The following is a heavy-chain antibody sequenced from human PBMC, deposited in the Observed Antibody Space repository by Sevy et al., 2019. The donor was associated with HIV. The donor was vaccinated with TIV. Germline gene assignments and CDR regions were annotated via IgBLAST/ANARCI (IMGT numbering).Heavy chain of an antibody. CDR2: IKQDGSEK. V-gene: IGHV3-7*01. CDR1: GFTFSSYW. CDR3: VTSSGWYDGDY. Sequence: GGSLRLSCAASGFTFSSYWMSWDRQAPGKGLEWVANIKQDGSEKYYVDSVKGRFTISRDNAKNSLYLQMNSLRAEDTAVYYCVTSSGWYDGDYWGQGTLVTVSS. D-gene: IGHD6-19*01. J-gene: IGHJ4*02.